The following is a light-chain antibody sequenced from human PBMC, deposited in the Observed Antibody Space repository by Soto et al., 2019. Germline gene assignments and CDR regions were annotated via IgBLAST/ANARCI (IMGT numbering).Light chain of an antibody. CDR3: QQTYNTPLT. V-gene: IGKV1-39*01. CDR2: DAS. CDR1: QTISTY. Sequence: QVTPSPFFLASFVGDKITHTCRASQTISTYVNWYRQKSGAAPELLLYDASTLQGGVPSRFSGGASGTDFTLTISSLQLEDFATYYCQQTYNTPLTLGQGTKVDIK. J-gene: IGKJ1*01.